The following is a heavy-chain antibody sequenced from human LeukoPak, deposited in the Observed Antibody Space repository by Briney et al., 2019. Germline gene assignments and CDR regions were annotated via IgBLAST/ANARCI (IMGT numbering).Heavy chain of an antibody. CDR3: ASAYCGGDCFSRPVFDY. CDR2: INPNSGGT. D-gene: IGHD2-21*02. Sequence: ASAKVSCKASGYTFTGYYMHWVRQAPGQGLEWMGWINPNSGGTNYAQKFQGRVTMTRDTSISTAYMELSRLRSDDTAVYYCASAYCGGDCFSRPVFDYWGQGTLVTVSS. J-gene: IGHJ4*02. CDR1: GYTFTGYY. V-gene: IGHV1-2*02.